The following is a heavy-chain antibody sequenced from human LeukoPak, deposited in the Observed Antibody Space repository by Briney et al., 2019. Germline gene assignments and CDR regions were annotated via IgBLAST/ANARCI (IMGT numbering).Heavy chain of an antibody. V-gene: IGHV5-51*01. Sequence: GESLKISCKVFGFSFTSYWIAWVRQMPGKGLEWMGIIYPPDSSTRYSPPFQGHVTISADRSISTVYLQWSSLKASDTAMYYCARRFTTLGVVNFDYWGQGTLVTVSS. CDR3: ARRFTTLGVVNFDY. J-gene: IGHJ4*02. D-gene: IGHD3-3*01. CDR2: IYPPDSST. CDR1: GFSFTSYW.